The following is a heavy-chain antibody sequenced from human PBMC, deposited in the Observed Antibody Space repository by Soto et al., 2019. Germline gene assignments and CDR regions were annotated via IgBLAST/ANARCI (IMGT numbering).Heavy chain of an antibody. J-gene: IGHJ3*02. V-gene: IGHV1-18*01. CDR1: GYTFTSYG. CDR2: ISAYNGNT. CDR3: ARDSRWYYDSSGYQNDAFDI. Sequence: ASVKVSCKASGYTFTSYGISWVRQAPGQGLEWMGWISAYNGNTNYAQKLQGRVTMTTDTSTSTAYMELRSLRSDDTAVYYCARDSRWYYDSSGYQNDAFDIWAKGTMVTVSS. D-gene: IGHD3-22*01.